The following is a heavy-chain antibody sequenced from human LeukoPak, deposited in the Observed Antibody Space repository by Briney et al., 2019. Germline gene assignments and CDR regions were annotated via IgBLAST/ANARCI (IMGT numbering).Heavy chain of an antibody. Sequence: SETLSLTCIVSGGSISSYYWSWIRQPPGKGLEWIGFIYYSGSTNYNPSLKSRVTISVDTSKNQFSLKLSSVTAADTAVYYCAKRGGYYFDYWGQGTLVTVSS. CDR3: AKRGGYYFDY. V-gene: IGHV4-59*01. D-gene: IGHD1-1*01. CDR2: IYYSGST. J-gene: IGHJ4*02. CDR1: GGSISSYY.